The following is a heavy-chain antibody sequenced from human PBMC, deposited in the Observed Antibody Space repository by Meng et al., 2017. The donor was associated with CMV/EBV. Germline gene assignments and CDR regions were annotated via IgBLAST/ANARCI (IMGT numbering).Heavy chain of an antibody. CDR1: GFTFSSYA. CDR3: AIPGSGSYYNAFDI. J-gene: IGHJ3*02. D-gene: IGHD1-26*01. Sequence: SGFTFSSYAMSWVRQAPGKGLEWVSVIYSGGSSTYYADSVKGRFTISRDNSKNTLYLQMNSLRAEDTAVYYCAIPGSGSYYNAFDIWGQGTMVTVSS. CDR2: IYSGGSST. V-gene: IGHV3-23*03.